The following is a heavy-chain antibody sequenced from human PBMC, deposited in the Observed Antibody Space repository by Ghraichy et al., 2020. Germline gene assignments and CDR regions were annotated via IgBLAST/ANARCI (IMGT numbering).Heavy chain of an antibody. CDR3: ARVAYYYDSSGYYEAGLFDY. V-gene: IGHV4-34*01. D-gene: IGHD3-22*01. CDR2: INHSGST. Sequence: SETLSLTCAVYGGSFSGYYWSWIRQPPGKGLEWIGEINHSGSTNYNPSLKSRVTISVDTSKNQFSLKLSSVTAADTAVYYCARVAYYYDSSGYYEAGLFDYWGQGTLVTVSS. J-gene: IGHJ4*02. CDR1: GGSFSGYY.